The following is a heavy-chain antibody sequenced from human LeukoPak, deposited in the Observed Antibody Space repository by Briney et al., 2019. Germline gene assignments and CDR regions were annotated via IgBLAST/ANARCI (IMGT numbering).Heavy chain of an antibody. CDR2: INTNTGNP. Sequence: ASVKVSCKASGYTFTYYGLNWVRQAPGQGLECLWGINTNTGNPTYGQGFTGRFVFSFDTSVSTAYLEISSLKAEDTAIYYCARSRRVVVPSTLNSADDYYYYMDVWGKGTTVTVSS. J-gene: IGHJ6*03. D-gene: IGHD2-15*01. CDR3: ARSRRVVVPSTLNSADDYYYYMDV. V-gene: IGHV7-4-1*02. CDR1: GYTFTYYG.